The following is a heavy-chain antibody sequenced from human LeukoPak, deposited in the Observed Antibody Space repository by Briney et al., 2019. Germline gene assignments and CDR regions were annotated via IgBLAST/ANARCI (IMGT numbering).Heavy chain of an antibody. J-gene: IGHJ5*02. V-gene: IGHV4-31*03. CDR3: ARDVGGGFDP. CDR2: IYYSGST. D-gene: IGHD2-15*01. Sequence: SQTLSLTCTVSGGSISSGGYSWSWIRQHPGKGLEWIGYIYYSGSTYYNPSLKSRVTISVDTSKNQFSLKLSSVTAADTAVYYCARDVGGGFDPWGQGTLVTVSS. CDR1: GGSISSGGYS.